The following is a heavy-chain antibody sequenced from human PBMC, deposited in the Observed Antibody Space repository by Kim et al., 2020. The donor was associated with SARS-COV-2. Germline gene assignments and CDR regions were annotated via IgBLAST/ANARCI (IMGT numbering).Heavy chain of an antibody. D-gene: IGHD6-6*01. J-gene: IGHJ6*02. Sequence: ASVKVSCKASGYTFTSYGISWVRQAPGQGLEWMGWISAYNGNTNYAQKLQGRVTITTDTSTSTAYMELRSLRSDDTAVYYCARDKGSSVGDYYYYGMDVWGQGTTVTVSS. CDR1: GYTFTSYG. V-gene: IGHV1-18*01. CDR2: ISAYNGNT. CDR3: ARDKGSSVGDYYYYGMDV.